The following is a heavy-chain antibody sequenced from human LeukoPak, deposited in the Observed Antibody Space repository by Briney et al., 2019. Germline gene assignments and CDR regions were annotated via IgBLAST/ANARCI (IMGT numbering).Heavy chain of an antibody. Sequence: PGGSLRLSCAASGFTFSDYYMSWIRQAPGKGLEWVSYISSSGSTIYYADSVKGRFTISRDNAKNTLYLQMASLRAEDMAMYYCARRNMVRGEDFDYWGQGTLVTVSS. CDR3: ARRNMVRGEDFDY. J-gene: IGHJ4*02. CDR2: ISSSGSTI. D-gene: IGHD3-10*01. CDR1: GFTFSDYY. V-gene: IGHV3-11*04.